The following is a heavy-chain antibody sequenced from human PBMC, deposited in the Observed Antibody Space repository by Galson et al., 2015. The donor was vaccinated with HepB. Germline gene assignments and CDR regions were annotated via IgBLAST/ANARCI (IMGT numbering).Heavy chain of an antibody. J-gene: IGHJ6*02. CDR3: ARHRGFQKQWLDLYYYYYYGMDV. CDR2: IYPGDSDT. D-gene: IGHD6-19*01. CDR1: GYSFTSYW. V-gene: IGHV5-51*01. Sequence: QSGAEVKKPGESLKISCKGSGYSFTSYWIGWVRQMPGKGLEWMGIIYPGDSDTRYSPSFQGQVTISADKSISTAYLQWSSLKASDTAMYYYARHRGFQKQWLDLYYYYYYGMDVWGQGTTVTVSS.